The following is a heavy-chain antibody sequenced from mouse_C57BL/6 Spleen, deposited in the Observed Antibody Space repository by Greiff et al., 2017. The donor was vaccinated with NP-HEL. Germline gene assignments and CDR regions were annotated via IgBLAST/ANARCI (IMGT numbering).Heavy chain of an antibody. CDR1: GFTFSDFY. V-gene: IGHV7-1*01. CDR2: SRNKANDYTT. CDR3: ARDAPYGGAMDY. Sequence: EVHLVESGGGLVQSGRSLRLSCATSGFTFSDFYMEWVRQAPGKGLEWIAASRNKANDYTTEYSASVKGRFIVSRDTSQSILYLQMNALRAEDTAIYYCARDAPYGGAMDYWGQGTSVTVSS. D-gene: IGHD1-1*02. J-gene: IGHJ4*01.